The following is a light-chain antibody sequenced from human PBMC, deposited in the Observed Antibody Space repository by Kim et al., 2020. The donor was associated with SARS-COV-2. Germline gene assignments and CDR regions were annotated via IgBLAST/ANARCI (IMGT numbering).Light chain of an antibody. V-gene: IGLV3-1*01. CDR2: QDS. J-gene: IGLJ1*01. CDR1: KLGDKY. CDR3: QAWDSSTYV. Sequence: SYELTQPPSVSVSAGQTASITCTGDKLGDKYACWYQQKPGQSPVLVIYQDSRRPSGIPERFSGSNSGNTATLTISGSQAMDEADYYCQAWDSSTYVFGTGTKVTFL.